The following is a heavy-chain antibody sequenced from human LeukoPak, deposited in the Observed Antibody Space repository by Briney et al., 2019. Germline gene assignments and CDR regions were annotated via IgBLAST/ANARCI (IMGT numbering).Heavy chain of an antibody. CDR2: INPSGGGT. J-gene: IGHJ6*02. CDR1: GYTFTSYF. Sequence: ASVKVSCKASGYTFTSYFMHWVRQAPGQGLEWMGIINPSGGGTSYAQKFQGRVTMTRDTSTSTVYMALSSLRSEDTAVYYCARHRDEITVTHQGMDVWGQGTTVTVSS. D-gene: IGHD4-17*01. V-gene: IGHV1-46*01. CDR3: ARHRDEITVTHQGMDV.